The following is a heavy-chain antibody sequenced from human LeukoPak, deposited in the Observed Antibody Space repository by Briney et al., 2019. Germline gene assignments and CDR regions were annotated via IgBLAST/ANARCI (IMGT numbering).Heavy chain of an antibody. CDR3: AKEWGNYYYYSSGYSQYFDI. D-gene: IGHD3-22*01. CDR2: ISGSGGST. V-gene: IGHV3-23*01. CDR1: GFTFSSYA. J-gene: IGHJ3*02. Sequence: GGSLRLSCAASGFTFSSYAMSWVRQAPGKGLELDSAISGSGGSTYYEDSVRGRFTISRDNSKNTLYLQMNSLRAEDTAVYYCAKEWGNYYYYSSGYSQYFDIWGKGTMVTVSS.